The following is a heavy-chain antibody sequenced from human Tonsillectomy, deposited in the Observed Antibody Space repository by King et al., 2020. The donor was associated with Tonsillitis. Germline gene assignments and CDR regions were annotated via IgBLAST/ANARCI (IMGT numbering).Heavy chain of an antibody. V-gene: IGHV4-61*02. CDR1: GGSINSGSYS. CDR3: ASRASTDY. CDR2: MYTSGSA. D-gene: IGHD2-21*01. J-gene: IGHJ4*02. Sequence: VQLQESGPGLVKPSQTLSLTCTVSGGSINSGSYSWGWIRQPAGRGLDWIGRMYTSGSANYNPSRKNRATLSVDTSKNQFSLKLSSVTAADTAIYYCASRASTDYWGQGVLVTVSS.